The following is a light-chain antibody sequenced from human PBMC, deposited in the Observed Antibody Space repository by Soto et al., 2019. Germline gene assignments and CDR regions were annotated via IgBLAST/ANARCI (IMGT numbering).Light chain of an antibody. J-gene: IGKJ1*01. Sequence: EIVLTQSPGTLSLSPGETATLSCRASQTVGTNFLAWYQQKPGQAPRLLMFGTSNRATDIPDRFGGSGSGTDFTLTISRLEPEDVAVYYCQHYSRTLPWTFGQGTKVDSK. V-gene: IGKV3-20*01. CDR1: QTVGTNF. CDR2: GTS. CDR3: QHYSRTLPWT.